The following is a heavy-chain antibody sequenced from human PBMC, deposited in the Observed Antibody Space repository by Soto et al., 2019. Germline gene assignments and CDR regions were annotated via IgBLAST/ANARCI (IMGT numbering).Heavy chain of an antibody. D-gene: IGHD2-2*01. J-gene: IGHJ4*02. CDR1: GYTFTSYD. Sequence: ASVKVSCKASGYTFTSYDINWVRQATGQGLEWMGWMNPNSGNTGYAQKFQGRVTMTRNTSISTAYMGLSSLRSEDTAVYYCARVYSTKTGVDYWGQGTLVTVSS. CDR3: ARVYSTKTGVDY. CDR2: MNPNSGNT. V-gene: IGHV1-8*01.